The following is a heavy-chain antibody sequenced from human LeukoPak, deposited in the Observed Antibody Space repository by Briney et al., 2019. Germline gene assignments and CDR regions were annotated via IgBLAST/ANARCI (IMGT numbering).Heavy chain of an antibody. Sequence: GGSLRLSCAASGFTFSSYAMSWVRQAPGKGLEWVSSISSSSSYIYYADSVKGRFTISRDNAKNSLYLQMNSLRAEDTAVYYCARDMGIGSGYYLTEYFQHWGQGTLVTVSS. D-gene: IGHD3-22*01. CDR3: ARDMGIGSGYYLTEYFQH. J-gene: IGHJ1*01. CDR1: GFTFSSYA. V-gene: IGHV3-21*01. CDR2: ISSSSSYI.